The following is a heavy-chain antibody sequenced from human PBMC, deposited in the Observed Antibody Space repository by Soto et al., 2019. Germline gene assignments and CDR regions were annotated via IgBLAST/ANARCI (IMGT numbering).Heavy chain of an antibody. CDR2: INHAGVT. CDR1: GGSLSGYY. CDR3: ATRITVFGLLIPPFDP. Sequence: PETLCLTCAVYGGSLSGYYWTWIRQPPGKELEWIGEINHAGVTHYNPSLKSRVTMSVDTSKNQFSLRLRSVTAADTAIYYCATRITVFGLLIPPFDPWGQGTQVTVS. D-gene: IGHD3-3*01. V-gene: IGHV4-34*01. J-gene: IGHJ5*02.